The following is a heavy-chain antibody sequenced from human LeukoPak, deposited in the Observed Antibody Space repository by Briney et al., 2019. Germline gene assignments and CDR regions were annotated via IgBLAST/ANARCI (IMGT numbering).Heavy chain of an antibody. CDR2: INPNSGGT. CDR1: GYTFTGYY. Sequence: EASVKVSCKASGYTFTGYYMHWVRQAPGQGLEWMGWINPNSGGTNYAQKFQGRVTMTRDTSISTAYMELSRLRSDDTAVYYCARYSSSWYPYYYYGMDVWGQGTTVTVSS. J-gene: IGHJ6*02. CDR3: ARYSSSWYPYYYYGMDV. V-gene: IGHV1-2*02. D-gene: IGHD6-13*01.